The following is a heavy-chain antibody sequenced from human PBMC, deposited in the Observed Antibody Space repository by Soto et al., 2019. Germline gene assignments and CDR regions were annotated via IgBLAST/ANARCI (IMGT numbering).Heavy chain of an antibody. CDR3: ARCIQGDYHYGMDV. J-gene: IGHJ6*02. D-gene: IGHD5-18*01. Sequence: QAQLVQSGAEVRKPGASVKVSCKASGYTFYSHSISWVRQAPGQGLEWMGRINADYGNTQYAQKFRGRCTMTTDTSTTTVYMELTNLRPADPAVYYCARCIQGDYHYGMDVWGQGTTVTVAS. CDR1: GYTFYSHS. CDR2: INADYGNT. V-gene: IGHV1-18*01.